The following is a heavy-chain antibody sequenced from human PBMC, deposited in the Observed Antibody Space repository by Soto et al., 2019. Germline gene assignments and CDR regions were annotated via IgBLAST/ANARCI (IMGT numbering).Heavy chain of an antibody. CDR2: ISGSGGST. Sequence: EVQLLESGGGLVQPGGSLRLSCAASGFTFSSYAMSWVRQAPGKGLEWVSAISGSGGSTYYADSVKGRFTISRDNSKNTRYLQMNSLRAENTAVYYCATNAGYCSSTSCYGPDYYGMDVWGQGTKVNVSS. D-gene: IGHD2-2*01. CDR1: GFTFSSYA. V-gene: IGHV3-23*01. CDR3: ATNAGYCSSTSCYGPDYYGMDV. J-gene: IGHJ6*02.